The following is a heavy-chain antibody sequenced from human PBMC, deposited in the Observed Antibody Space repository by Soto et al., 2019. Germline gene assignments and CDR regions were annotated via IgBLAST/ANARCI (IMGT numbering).Heavy chain of an antibody. Sequence: PGGSLRLSYTASGFTFGTTDMSWVRQAPGEGLEWGSTIEGSGVITYCADSVKGRFTISRDNSRNTVYLQMNSLSGDDTALYYCVKNSGWFNTWGQAVLVTVS. CDR1: GFTFGTTD. D-gene: IGHD3-10*01. CDR2: IEGSGVIT. CDR3: VKNSGWFNT. V-gene: IGHV3-23*01. J-gene: IGHJ5*02.